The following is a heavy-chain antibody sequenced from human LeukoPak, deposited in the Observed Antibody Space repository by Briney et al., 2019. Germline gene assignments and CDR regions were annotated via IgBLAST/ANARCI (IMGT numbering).Heavy chain of an antibody. Sequence: ASVKISCKVSGYTFTDYYMHWVQQDPGKGLEWMGLVDPEDGETIYAEKFQGRVTITADTSTDTAYMELSSLRSEDTAVYYCATGGYCSSTSCYAAYYYYGMDVWAKGPRSPSPQ. D-gene: IGHD2-2*01. V-gene: IGHV1-69-2*01. CDR3: ATGGYCSSTSCYAAYYYYGMDV. J-gene: IGHJ6*04. CDR2: VDPEDGET. CDR1: GYTFTDYY.